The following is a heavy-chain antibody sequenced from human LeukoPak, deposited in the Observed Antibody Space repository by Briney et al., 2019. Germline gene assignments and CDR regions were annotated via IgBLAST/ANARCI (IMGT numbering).Heavy chain of an antibody. Sequence: SETLSLTCTVSGGSISSYYWSWIRQPPGKGLEWIGEINHSGSTNYNPSLKSRVTISVDTSKNQFSLKLSSVTAADTAVYYCGRIAEGGYWGKGTWSPSPQ. J-gene: IGHJ4*02. CDR2: INHSGST. CDR3: GRIAEGGY. V-gene: IGHV4-59*12. D-gene: IGHD6-13*01. CDR1: GGSISSYY.